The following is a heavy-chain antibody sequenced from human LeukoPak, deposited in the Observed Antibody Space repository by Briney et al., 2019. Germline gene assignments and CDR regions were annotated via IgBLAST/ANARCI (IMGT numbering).Heavy chain of an antibody. CDR3: AKDIRPGATSYYFDY. Sequence: GGSLRLSCAASGFTFSDYYMSWIRQAPGKGLEWVSGISWNSGSIGYADSVKGRFTISRDNAKNSLYLQMNSLRAEDTALYYCAKDIRPGATSYYFDYWGQGTLVTVSS. V-gene: IGHV3-9*01. CDR1: GFTFSDYY. CDR2: ISWNSGSI. J-gene: IGHJ4*02. D-gene: IGHD1-26*01.